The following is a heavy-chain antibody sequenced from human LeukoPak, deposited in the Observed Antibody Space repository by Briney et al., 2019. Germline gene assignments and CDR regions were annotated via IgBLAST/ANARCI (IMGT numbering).Heavy chain of an antibody. V-gene: IGHV3-23*01. J-gene: IGHJ3*02. D-gene: IGHD6-19*01. CDR1: GFTFSSYA. CDR3: AKDQDSSGWYFHAFDI. Sequence: PGGSLRLSCAASGFTFSSYAMSWVRQAPGKGLEWVSAISGSGGSTYYADSVKGRFTISRDNSKNTLYLQMNSLRAEDTAVYYCAKDQDSSGWYFHAFDIWGQGTMVTVSS. CDR2: ISGSGGST.